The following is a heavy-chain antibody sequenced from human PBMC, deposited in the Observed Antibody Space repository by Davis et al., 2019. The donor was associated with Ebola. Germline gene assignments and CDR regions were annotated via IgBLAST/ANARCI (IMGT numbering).Heavy chain of an antibody. CDR3: AKDRGSIVVVPTAPLGYYFDY. CDR1: GFTFSSYG. Sequence: GESLKISCAASGFTFSSYGMHWVRQAPGKGLEWVAVISYDGSNKYYADSVKGRFTISRDNSKNTLYLQMNSLRAEDTAVYYCAKDRGSIVVVPTAPLGYYFDYWGQGTLVTVSS. CDR2: ISYDGSNK. J-gene: IGHJ4*02. D-gene: IGHD2-2*01. V-gene: IGHV3-30*18.